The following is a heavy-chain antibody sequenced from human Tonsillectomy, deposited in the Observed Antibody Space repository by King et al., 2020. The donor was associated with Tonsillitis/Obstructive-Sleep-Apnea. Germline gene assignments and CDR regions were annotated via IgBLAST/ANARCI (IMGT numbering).Heavy chain of an antibody. CDR2: ISYDESNK. CDR1: GFTFSSYV. V-gene: IGHV3-30*04. CDR3: ARGYDFWSGYSTGDY. Sequence: VQLVESGGGVVQPGRSLRLSCAASGFTFSSYVMHWVRQAPGKGLEWVAVISYDESNKYYADSVKGRFTISRDNSKNTLYLQMNSLRDEDTAVYYCARGYDFWSGYSTGDYWGQGTLVTVSS. D-gene: IGHD3-3*01. J-gene: IGHJ4*02.